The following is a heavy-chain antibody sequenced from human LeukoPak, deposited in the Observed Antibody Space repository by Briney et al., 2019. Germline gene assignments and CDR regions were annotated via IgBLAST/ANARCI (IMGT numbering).Heavy chain of an antibody. D-gene: IGHD3-22*01. Sequence: ASVKVSCKASGYTFTSYYMHWVRQAPGQGLEWMGIINPSGGSTSYAQKFQGRVTMTRDMSTSTDYMELSSLRSEDTAVYYCATSLVPDSSGYYQNWFDPWGQGTLVTVSS. CDR1: GYTFTSYY. CDR3: ATSLVPDSSGYYQNWFDP. V-gene: IGHV1-46*01. CDR2: INPSGGST. J-gene: IGHJ5*02.